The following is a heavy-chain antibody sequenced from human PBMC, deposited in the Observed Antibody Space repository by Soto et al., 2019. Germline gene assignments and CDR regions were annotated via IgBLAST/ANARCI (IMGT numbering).Heavy chain of an antibody. D-gene: IGHD5-18*01. V-gene: IGHV4-59*01. CDR3: ARISSVDPYGYVNGGLDL. J-gene: IGHJ6*02. CDR2: FYHSGNS. CDR1: GGSIRSYY. Sequence: SETLSLTCSVSGGSIRSYYWSCIRQSPEKGLEWIGYFYHSGNSNYNPSLKSRVTISVDTAKNQLSLSLRSVTAADTAVYFCARISSVDPYGYVNGGLDLWGQGTKVTVSS.